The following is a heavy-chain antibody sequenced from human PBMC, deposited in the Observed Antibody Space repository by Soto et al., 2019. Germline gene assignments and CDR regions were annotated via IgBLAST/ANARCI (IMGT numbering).Heavy chain of an antibody. CDR2: INSDGSRT. Sequence: PVGSLRLSCAASGFTLSSYWMHWVRQAPGKGLVWVSRINSDGSRTSYADSAKGRFTISRDNAKNTVYLQMNSLRAEDTAVYYCARGDGDYYDGNGYLGRHWGQGT. V-gene: IGHV3-74*01. J-gene: IGHJ4*02. CDR1: GFTLSSYW. CDR3: ARGDGDYYDGNGYLGRH. D-gene: IGHD3-22*01.